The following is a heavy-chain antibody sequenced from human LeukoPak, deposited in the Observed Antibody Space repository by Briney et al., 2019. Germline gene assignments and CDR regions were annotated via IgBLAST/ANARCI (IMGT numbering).Heavy chain of an antibody. J-gene: IGHJ4*02. Sequence: GASVKVSCKASGYTFTGYYMHWVRQAPGQGLEWMGGITPIFGTANYAQKFQGRVTITADESTSTAYMELSSLRSEDTAVYYCARCAAAGGTFDPELCLTYWGQGTLVTVSS. CDR2: ITPIFGTA. D-gene: IGHD6-13*01. CDR3: ARCAAAGGTFDPELCLTY. V-gene: IGHV1-69*13. CDR1: GYTFTGYY.